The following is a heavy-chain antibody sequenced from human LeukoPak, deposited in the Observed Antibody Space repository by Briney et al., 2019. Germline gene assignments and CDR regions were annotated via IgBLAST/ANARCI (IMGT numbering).Heavy chain of an antibody. Sequence: PSETLSLTCTVSGGSISSGDYYWSWIRQPPGKGLEWIGYIYYCGSTYYNPSLKSRVTISVDTSKNQFSLKLSSVTAADTAVYFCPRANYYGDYEGVLNIGGKGKMVTVFS. CDR3: PRANYYGDYEGVLNI. V-gene: IGHV4-30-4*01. CDR2: IYYCGST. D-gene: IGHD4-17*01. J-gene: IGHJ3*02. CDR1: GGSISSGDYY.